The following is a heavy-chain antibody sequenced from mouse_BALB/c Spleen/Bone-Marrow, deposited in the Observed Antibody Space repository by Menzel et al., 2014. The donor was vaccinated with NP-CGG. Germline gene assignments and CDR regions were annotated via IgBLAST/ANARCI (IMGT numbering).Heavy chain of an antibody. V-gene: IGHV3-8*02. D-gene: IGHD2-2*01. CDR3: ATYVGYCFDY. CDR2: ISYSGNT. J-gene: IGHJ2*01. CDR1: GDSIXSGY. Sequence: EVQLQQSGPSLVKPPQTLSLTCSVTGDSIXSGYWNWIRKFPGNKLEYMGYISYSGNTYYNPSLKSRISITRDTSKNQYYLQLNSVTTEDTATYYCATYVGYCFDYWGQGTTLTVSS.